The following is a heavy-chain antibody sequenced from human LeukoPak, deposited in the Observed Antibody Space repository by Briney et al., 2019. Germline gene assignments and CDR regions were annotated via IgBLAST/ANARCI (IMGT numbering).Heavy chain of an antibody. CDR2: IYHSGRT. CDR1: GGSFTDYF. CDR3: TRDRAHGTQDY. V-gene: IGHV4-39*07. D-gene: IGHD1-26*01. J-gene: IGHJ4*02. Sequence: PSETLSLTCTVSGGSFTDYFWGWIRQPPGKGLEWIGSIYHSGRTFYNPSLKNRVSISLDTSKGQFSLNLDSVTAADTAVYFCTRDRAHGTQDYWGQGTLVTVS.